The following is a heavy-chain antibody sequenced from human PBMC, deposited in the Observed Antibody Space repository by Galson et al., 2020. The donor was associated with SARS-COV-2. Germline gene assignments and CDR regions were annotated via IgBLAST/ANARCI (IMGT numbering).Heavy chain of an antibody. CDR2: IYYSGST. V-gene: IGHV4-39*07. CDR1: GGSISSSSYY. J-gene: IGHJ5*02. Sequence: SETLSLTCTVSGGSISSSSYYWGWIRQPPGKGLEWIGSIYYSGSTYYNPSLKSRVTISVDTSKNQFSLKLSSVTAADTAVYYCARVLRRYCSSTSCPPWLVDLDWFDPWGQGTLVTVSS. D-gene: IGHD2-2*01. CDR3: ARVLRRYCSSTSCPPWLVDLDWFDP.